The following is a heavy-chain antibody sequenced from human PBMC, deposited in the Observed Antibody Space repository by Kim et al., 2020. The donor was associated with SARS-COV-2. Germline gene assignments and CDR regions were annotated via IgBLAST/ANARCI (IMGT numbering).Heavy chain of an antibody. CDR2: INTNTGNP. J-gene: IGHJ4*02. V-gene: IGHV7-4-1*02. Sequence: ASVKVSCKASGYTFTSYAMNWVRQAPGQGLEWMGWINTNTGNPTYAQGFTGRFVFSLDTSVSTAYLQISSLKAEDTAVYYCARVYTYDFWSGYAIWGQGTLVTVSS. D-gene: IGHD3-3*01. CDR3: ARVYTYDFWSGYAI. CDR1: GYTFTSYA.